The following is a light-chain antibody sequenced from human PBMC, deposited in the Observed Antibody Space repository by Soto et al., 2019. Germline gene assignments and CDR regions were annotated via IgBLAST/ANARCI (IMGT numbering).Light chain of an antibody. CDR2: GAS. J-gene: IGKJ4*01. CDR1: QSVNSVS. Sequence: EFVLTQSPGTLSLSPGDRATLSCRASQSVNSVSLAWYQRKPGQAPRLLIYGASSRATGIPDRFSGSASGTDFTLTISRLEPEDFAVYYCQQYGSSQGVTFGGGTKVEIK. CDR3: QQYGSSQGVT. V-gene: IGKV3-20*01.